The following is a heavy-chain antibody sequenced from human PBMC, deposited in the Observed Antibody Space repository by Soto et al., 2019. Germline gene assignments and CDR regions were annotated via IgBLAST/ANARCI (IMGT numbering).Heavy chain of an antibody. CDR3: ARDRIAAAGPGDFDY. Sequence: SVKVSCKASGGTFSSYTISWVRQAPGQGLEWMGRIIPILGIANYAQKFQGRVTITADKSTNTAYMELSSLRSEDTAVYYCARDRIAAAGPGDFDYWGQGTLVTVSS. CDR1: GGTFSSYT. CDR2: IIPILGIA. J-gene: IGHJ4*02. D-gene: IGHD6-13*01. V-gene: IGHV1-69*04.